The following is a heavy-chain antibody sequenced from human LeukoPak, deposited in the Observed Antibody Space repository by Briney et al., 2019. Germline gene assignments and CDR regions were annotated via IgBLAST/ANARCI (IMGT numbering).Heavy chain of an antibody. V-gene: IGHV3-23*01. CDR3: AKAGDAWGYNSPLGGRFDY. Sequence: GGSLRLSCAASGFTLSSHAMSWVRQAPGKGLEGVSIISGSGGSTYNADSVKGRFTISRDNSKNTLYLQMNSLRAEDTAVYYCAKAGDAWGYNSPLGGRFDYWGQGTLVTVSS. CDR1: GFTLSSHA. D-gene: IGHD5-24*01. J-gene: IGHJ4*02. CDR2: ISGSGGST.